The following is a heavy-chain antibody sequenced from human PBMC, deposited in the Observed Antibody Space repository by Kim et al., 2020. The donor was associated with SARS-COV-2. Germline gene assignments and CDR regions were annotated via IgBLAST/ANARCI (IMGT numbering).Heavy chain of an antibody. CDR3: ARDPSGTYVEGWFDP. CDR2: ISSSSSYI. D-gene: IGHD3-10*01. J-gene: IGHJ5*02. CDR1: GFSFRSYS. V-gene: IGHV3-21*01. Sequence: GGSLRLSCAASGFSFRSYSMNWVRQAPGKGLEWVSSISSSSSYIYYADSVKGRFTISRDNAKNSLYLQMNSLRAEDTAVYYCARDPSGTYVEGWFDPWGQGTLVTVSS.